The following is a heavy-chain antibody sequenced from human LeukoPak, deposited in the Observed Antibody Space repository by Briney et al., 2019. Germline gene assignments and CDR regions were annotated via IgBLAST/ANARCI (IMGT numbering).Heavy chain of an antibody. CDR1: GFTFSSYS. J-gene: IGHJ4*02. CDR3: AREPPKTD. Sequence: TGGSLRLPCAASGFTFSSYSMNWVRQAPGKGLEWVSSISSSSSYIYYADSVKGRFTISRDNAKNSLYLQMNSLRAEDTAVYYYAREPPKTDWGQGTLVTASS. D-gene: IGHD1-14*01. CDR2: ISSSSSYI. V-gene: IGHV3-21*01.